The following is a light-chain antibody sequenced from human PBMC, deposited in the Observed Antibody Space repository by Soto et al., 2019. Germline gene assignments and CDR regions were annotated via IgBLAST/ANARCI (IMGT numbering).Light chain of an antibody. J-gene: IGKJ2*01. V-gene: IGKV3-20*01. CDR1: QTVSSGY. CDR3: PQYISSHT. Sequence: EIVLTQSPGTLSLSPGERATLSCWASQTVSSGYLAWYQQKPGQAPRLLIYGASSRSAGIPARFSGGGSGTDFTLTISRLEPEDFAVYYCPQYISSHTFGQGTKLEIK. CDR2: GAS.